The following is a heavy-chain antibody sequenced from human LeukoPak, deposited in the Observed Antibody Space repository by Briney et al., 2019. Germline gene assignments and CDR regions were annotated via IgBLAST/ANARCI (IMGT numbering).Heavy chain of an antibody. CDR2: ISYDGSNK. V-gene: IGHV3-30-3*01. J-gene: IGHJ4*02. Sequence: GGSLRLSCAASGFTFSSYAMHWVRQAPGKGLEWVAVISYDGSNKYYADSVKGRFTISRDNSKNTLYLQMNSLRAEDTAVYYCAKVGGVIIPVGNDYWGQGTLVTVSS. CDR3: AKVGGVIIPVGNDY. D-gene: IGHD3-3*01. CDR1: GFTFSSYA.